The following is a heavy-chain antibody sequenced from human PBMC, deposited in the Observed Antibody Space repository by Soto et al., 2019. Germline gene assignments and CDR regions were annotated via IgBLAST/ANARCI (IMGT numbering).Heavy chain of an antibody. Sequence: SETLSLTCAVYGGSFSGYYWSWIRQPPGKGLEWIGEINHSGSTNYNPSLKSRATISVDTSKNQFSLKLSSMTAADTAVYYCASRESKVHYYMDVWGKGTTVTVSS. V-gene: IGHV4-34*01. CDR2: INHSGST. CDR1: GGSFSGYY. CDR3: ASRESKVHYYMDV. D-gene: IGHD4-4*01. J-gene: IGHJ6*03.